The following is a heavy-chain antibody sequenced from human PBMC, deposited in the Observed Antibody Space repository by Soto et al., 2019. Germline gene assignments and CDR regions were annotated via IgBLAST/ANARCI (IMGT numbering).Heavy chain of an antibody. V-gene: IGHV1-46*01. J-gene: IGHJ4*02. Sequence: QVQLVQSGAEVKRPGASVKVSCKASGYTFTTYYMHWVRQAHGQGLEWLGIINPNGGSTTYAQKFQGRVTMTRDTSTSTVYLELSSLRSEDTAVYYCARAGYCSGGTCFHGNCDYWGQGTLVTVSA. CDR2: INPNGGST. D-gene: IGHD2-15*01. CDR3: ARAGYCSGGTCFHGNCDY. CDR1: GYTFTTYY.